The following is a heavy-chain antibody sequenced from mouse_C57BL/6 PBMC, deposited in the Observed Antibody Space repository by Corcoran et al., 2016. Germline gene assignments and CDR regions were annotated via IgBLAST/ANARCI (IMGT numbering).Heavy chain of an antibody. V-gene: IGHV1-66*01. Sequence: QVQLKQSGPELVKPGASVKITCKASGYSFTSYYIHWVKQRPGQGLEWIGWIYPGSGNTKYNEKFKGKATLTADTSSSTAYMQLSSLTSEDSAVYYCARYYGSSPYYFDYWGQGTTLTVSS. CDR2: IYPGSGNT. CDR3: ARYYGSSPYYFDY. J-gene: IGHJ2*01. CDR1: GYSFTSYY. D-gene: IGHD1-1*01.